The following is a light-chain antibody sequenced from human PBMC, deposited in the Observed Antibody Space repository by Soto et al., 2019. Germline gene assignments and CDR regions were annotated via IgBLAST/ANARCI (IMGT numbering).Light chain of an antibody. Sequence: DIQMTQSPSTLSASVGDRVTITCRASQTISSWLAWYQQKPGKAPKLLIYKASSLESGVPSRFSGSGSGTEFTLTISSLQPDDFATYYCQHYNSYPVTFGQGTKVDNK. CDR2: KAS. CDR3: QHYNSYPVT. V-gene: IGKV1-5*03. CDR1: QTISSW. J-gene: IGKJ1*01.